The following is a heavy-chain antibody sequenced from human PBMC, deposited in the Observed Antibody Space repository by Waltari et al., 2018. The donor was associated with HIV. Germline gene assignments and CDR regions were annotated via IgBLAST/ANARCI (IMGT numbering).Heavy chain of an antibody. CDR1: GFSLSSYG. CDR2: IWNDGCKK. CDR3: ARGDGGYTDGYNWLDL. J-gene: IGHJ5*02. Sequence: QVQVVESGGSLFQPGWSRRLSCASSGFSLSSYGMHWVRQAPGEGLEWVALIWNDGCKKNYGESVKGRFTIFSDKSKNTVFLQMTRLRVEDTATYYCARGDGGYTDGYNWLDLWGQGTVVTVSS. D-gene: IGHD5-12*01. V-gene: IGHV3-33*01.